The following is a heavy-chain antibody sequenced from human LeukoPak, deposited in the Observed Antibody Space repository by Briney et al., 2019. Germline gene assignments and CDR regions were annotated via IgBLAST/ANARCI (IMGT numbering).Heavy chain of an antibody. V-gene: IGHV3-72*01. CDR1: GFTFSDHY. CDR3: ARDRSGYFQN. Sequence: GGSLRLSCAASGFTFSDHYMDWVRQAPGKGLEWVGRIRNKANSYTTEYAASVKGRFTISRDNSKNTLYLQMNSLRAEDTAVYYCARDRSGYFQNWGQGTLVTVSS. J-gene: IGHJ1*01. CDR2: IRNKANSYTT. D-gene: IGHD3-3*01.